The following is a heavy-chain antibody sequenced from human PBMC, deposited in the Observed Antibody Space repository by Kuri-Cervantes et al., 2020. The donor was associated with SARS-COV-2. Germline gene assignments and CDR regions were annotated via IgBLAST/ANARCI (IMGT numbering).Heavy chain of an antibody. Sequence: SLKISCVASGFTFSNYVIHWVRQAPGKGLEWVAVIWYDGENEYYAGSVKGRFTISRDNSKNTVSLHMNSLRAEDTAMYYRARGAANYYYMDVWGKGTTVTVSS. D-gene: IGHD3-16*01. CDR3: ARGAANYYYMDV. J-gene: IGHJ6*03. CDR2: IWYDGENE. V-gene: IGHV3-33*08. CDR1: GFTFSNYV.